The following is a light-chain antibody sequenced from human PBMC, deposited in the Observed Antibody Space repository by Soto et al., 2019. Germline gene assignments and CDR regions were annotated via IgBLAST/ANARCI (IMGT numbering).Light chain of an antibody. CDR3: QQFSSYST. J-gene: IGKJ1*01. CDR1: QSIDNW. V-gene: IGKV1-5*01. CDR2: AAS. Sequence: DIQMTQSPSTMSASAGDRVTITCRASQSIDNWLAWYQQRPGKAPNLLIYAASTLETGVPSRFSGSGSGTEFTLTIKSLQPDDFATYYCQQFSSYSTFGQATKVDIK.